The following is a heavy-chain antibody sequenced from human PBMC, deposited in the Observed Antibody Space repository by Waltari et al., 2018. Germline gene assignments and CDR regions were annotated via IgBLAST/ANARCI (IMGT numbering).Heavy chain of an antibody. CDR1: GFTCSSYS. CDR3: ATGGWGFYLDN. J-gene: IGHJ4*02. D-gene: IGHD7-27*01. CDR2: ISSTGTYT. Sequence: EVQLVESGGGLVKTGGSLRLSCAASGFTCSSYSMNWVRQAPGKGLEWISSISSTGTYTHYADSVKGRFTISRDNAKNSLYLQMNSLRAEDTGVYWCATGGWGFYLDNWGQGTLVTFSS. V-gene: IGHV3-21*01.